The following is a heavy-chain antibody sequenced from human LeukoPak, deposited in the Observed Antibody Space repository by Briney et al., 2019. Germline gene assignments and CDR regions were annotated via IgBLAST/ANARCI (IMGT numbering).Heavy chain of an antibody. J-gene: IGHJ6*02. D-gene: IGHD3-22*01. CDR1: GFTVSSNY. CDR3: ARDRTTMIDYYGMDV. V-gene: IGHV3-66*01. Sequence: GGSLTLSCAASGFTVSSNYMSWVRQAPGKGLEWVSVIYSGGSTYYADSVKGRFTISRDNSKNTLYLQMNSLSAEDTAVYYCARDRTTMIDYYGMDVWGQETTLAVSS. CDR2: IYSGGST.